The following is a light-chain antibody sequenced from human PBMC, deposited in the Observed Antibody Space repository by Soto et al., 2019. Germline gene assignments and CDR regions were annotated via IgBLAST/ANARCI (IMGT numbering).Light chain of an antibody. Sequence: DLQMTQSPSTLSASVGDRVTITCRASQTISSWLAWYQQKPGKAPKRLICKASSLQSGVPSRFSGSVSGTEFTLTISGLQPDDFATCGLWTFGQGTKVEIK. J-gene: IGKJ1*01. V-gene: IGKV1-5*03. CDR3: WT. CDR1: QTISSW. CDR2: KAS.